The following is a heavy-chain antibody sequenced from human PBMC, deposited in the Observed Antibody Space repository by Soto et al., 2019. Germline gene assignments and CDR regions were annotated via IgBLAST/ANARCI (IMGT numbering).Heavy chain of an antibody. J-gene: IGHJ6*03. CDR2: ISWNSSSI. D-gene: IGHD1-1*01. CDR3: ARTPYYYYYMDV. CDR1: GFTFDDYA. V-gene: IGHV3-9*01. Sequence: GGSLRLSCAASGFTFDDYAMHWVRQAPGKGLEWVSCISWNSSSIDYADSVKGRFTISRDNAKNSLYLQMNSLRAEDTAAYYCARTPYYYYYMDVWGKGTTVTVSS.